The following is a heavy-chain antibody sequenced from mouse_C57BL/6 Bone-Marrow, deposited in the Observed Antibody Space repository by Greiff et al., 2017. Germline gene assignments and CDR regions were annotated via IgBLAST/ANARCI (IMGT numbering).Heavy chain of an antibody. Sequence: EVMLVESGGGLVQPGESLKLSCESNEYEFPSHDMSWVRKTPEKRLELVAAINSDGGSTYYPDTMERRFIISRDNTKKTLDLQKSSLRSEDTALYYCARHEGLRRLYYFDYWGQGTTLTVSS. D-gene: IGHD2-4*01. J-gene: IGHJ2*01. CDR2: INSDGGST. CDR1: EYEFPSHD. V-gene: IGHV5-2*01. CDR3: ARHEGLRRLYYFDY.